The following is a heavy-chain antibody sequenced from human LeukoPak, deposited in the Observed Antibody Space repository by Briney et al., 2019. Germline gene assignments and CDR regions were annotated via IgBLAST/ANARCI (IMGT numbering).Heavy chain of an antibody. CDR2: INHSGST. Sequence: SETLSLTCAVYGVSFSGYYWSWLRQPPGKGLEWIGEINHSGSTNYNPSLKSRVTISLDTSKNQFSLKLSSVTAADTAVYYCARGRGWLVRGVPYYWGQGTLVTVSS. D-gene: IGHD3-10*01. J-gene: IGHJ4*02. CDR3: ARGRGWLVRGVPYY. CDR1: GVSFSGYY. V-gene: IGHV4-34*01.